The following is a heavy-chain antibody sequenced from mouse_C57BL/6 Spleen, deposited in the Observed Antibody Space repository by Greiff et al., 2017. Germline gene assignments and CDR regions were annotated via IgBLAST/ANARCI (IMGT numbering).Heavy chain of an antibody. J-gene: IGHJ2*01. Sequence: EVKLMESGGGLVKPGGSLKLSCAASGFTFSSYAMSWVRQTPEKRLEWVATISDGGSYTYYPDNVKGRFTISRDNAKNNLYLQMSHLKSEDTAMYYCARDDGTFADWGQGTTLTVSS. CDR2: ISDGGSYT. V-gene: IGHV5-4*03. D-gene: IGHD2-3*01. CDR3: ARDDGTFAD. CDR1: GFTFSSYA.